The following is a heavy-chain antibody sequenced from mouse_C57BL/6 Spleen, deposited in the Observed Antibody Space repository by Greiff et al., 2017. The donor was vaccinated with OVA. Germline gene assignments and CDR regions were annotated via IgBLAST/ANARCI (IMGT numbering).Heavy chain of an antibody. Sequence: VQLQESGPELVKPGASVKISCKASGYAFSSSWMNWVKQRPGKGLEWIGRIYPGDGDTNYNGKFKGKATLTADKSSSTAYMQLSSLTSEDSAVYYCASVDLGAYWGQGTLVTVSA. CDR2: IYPGDGDT. J-gene: IGHJ3*01. CDR3: ASVDLGAY. CDR1: GYAFSSSW. V-gene: IGHV1-82*01. D-gene: IGHD3-1*01.